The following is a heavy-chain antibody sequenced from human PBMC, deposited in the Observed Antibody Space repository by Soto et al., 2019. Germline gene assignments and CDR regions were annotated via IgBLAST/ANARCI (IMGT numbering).Heavy chain of an antibody. Sequence: GGPLRLFCAASGFTFSTYGMQWVRQAPGKGLEWVAVISYDGYLKYYVDAVKGRFTVARDNSKNTVFLEMYSLRVEDTAVYFCAKDLKVSGSHYGTLNYYYGMDVWGQGTTVTVYS. J-gene: IGHJ6*02. V-gene: IGHV3-30*18. CDR1: GFTFSTYG. CDR3: AKDLKVSGSHYGTLNYYYGMDV. CDR2: ISYDGYLK. D-gene: IGHD3-10*01.